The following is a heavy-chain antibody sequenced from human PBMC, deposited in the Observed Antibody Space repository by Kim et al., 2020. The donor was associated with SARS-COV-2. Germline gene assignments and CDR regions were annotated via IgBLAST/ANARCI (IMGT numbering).Heavy chain of an antibody. CDR3: ARSFGWEQRHSPYYYYGMDV. J-gene: IGHJ6*02. Sequence: GGSLRLSCAASGFTFSSYWMSWVRQAPGKGLEWVANIKQDGSEKYYVDSVKGRFTISRDNAKNSLYLQMNSLRAEDTAVYYCARSFGWEQRHSPYYYYGMDVWGQGTTVTVSS. V-gene: IGHV3-7*01. D-gene: IGHD6-25*01. CDR1: GFTFSSYW. CDR2: IKQDGSEK.